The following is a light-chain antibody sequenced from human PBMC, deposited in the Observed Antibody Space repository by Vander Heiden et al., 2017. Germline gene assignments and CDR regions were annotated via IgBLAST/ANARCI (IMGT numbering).Light chain of an antibody. V-gene: IGLV2-8*01. J-gene: IGLJ2*01. Sequence: GSPGQSVTVSCTGTSSDVGGYKYVSWYQQHPGKAPKLMIYEVTKRPSGVPDRFSGSKSGNTASLTVSGLQAEDEADYYCISYAGSNNLVFGGGTKLTVL. CDR1: SSDVGGYKY. CDR2: EVT. CDR3: ISYAGSNNLV.